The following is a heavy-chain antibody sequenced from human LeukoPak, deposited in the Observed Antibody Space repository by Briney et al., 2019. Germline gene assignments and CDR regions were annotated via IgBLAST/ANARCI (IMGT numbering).Heavy chain of an antibody. CDR1: GFTFSSYA. V-gene: IGHV3-23*01. CDR2: ISGSGGST. Sequence: GGSLRLSCAASGFTFSSYAMSWVRQAPGKGPEWVSAISGSGGSTYYADSVKGRFTISRDNSKNTLYLQMNSLRAEDTAVYYCAKDRPRSSSWYYFDYWGQGTLVTVSS. D-gene: IGHD6-13*01. J-gene: IGHJ4*02. CDR3: AKDRPRSSSWYYFDY.